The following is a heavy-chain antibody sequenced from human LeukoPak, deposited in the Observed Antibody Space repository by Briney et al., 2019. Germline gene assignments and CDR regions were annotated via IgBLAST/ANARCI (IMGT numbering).Heavy chain of an antibody. Sequence: GGSLRLSCAASGFTFSSYSMNWVRQAPGKGLEWVSSISSSSSYIYYADSVKGRFTISRDNAKNSLYLQMNSLRAEDTAVYYCARVPDYGDYLYDYRGQGTLVTVSS. D-gene: IGHD4-17*01. V-gene: IGHV3-21*01. CDR3: ARVPDYGDYLYDY. CDR1: GFTFSSYS. J-gene: IGHJ4*02. CDR2: ISSSSSYI.